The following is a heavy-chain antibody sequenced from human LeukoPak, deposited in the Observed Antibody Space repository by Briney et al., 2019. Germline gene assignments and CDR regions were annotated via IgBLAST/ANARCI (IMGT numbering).Heavy chain of an antibody. CDR2: MNPNSGNT. D-gene: IGHD6-19*01. Sequence: ASVKASCKASGYTFTSYAISWVRQATGQGLEWMGWMNPNSGNTGYAQKFQGRVTMTRNTSISTAYMELSSLRSEDTAVYYCARGRIAVAGLYVYWGQGTLVTVSS. CDR3: ARGRIAVAGLYVY. J-gene: IGHJ4*02. CDR1: GYTFTSYA. V-gene: IGHV1-8*01.